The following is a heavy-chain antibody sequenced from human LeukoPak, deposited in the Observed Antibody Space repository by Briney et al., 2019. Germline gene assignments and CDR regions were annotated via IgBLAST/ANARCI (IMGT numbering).Heavy chain of an antibody. CDR1: GASISSDY. J-gene: IGHJ4*02. D-gene: IGHD2-21*01. CDR3: VREVNERVDY. Sequence: SETLSLTCTVSGASISSDYGSWIRQPPGKGVEWIGYIYYSGSTNYNPSLKSRVTISIDTSKNQFSLKLSSVTAADTAVYYCVREVNERVDYWGQGTLVTVSS. V-gene: IGHV4-59*01. CDR2: IYYSGST.